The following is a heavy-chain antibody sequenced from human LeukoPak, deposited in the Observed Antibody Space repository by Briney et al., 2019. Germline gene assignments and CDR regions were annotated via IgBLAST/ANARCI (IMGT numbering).Heavy chain of an antibody. CDR2: INWNGGNT. J-gene: IGHJ4*02. Sequence: GGSLRLSCAASRFTFDDYGMSWVRQAPGKGLEWVSGINWNGGNTGYEDSVKGRFTISRDNAKKSLYLQLNSLRAEDTAVYYCARDSNAFDYWGQGTLVTVSS. V-gene: IGHV3-20*04. CDR1: RFTFDDYG. D-gene: IGHD4-11*01. CDR3: ARDSNAFDY.